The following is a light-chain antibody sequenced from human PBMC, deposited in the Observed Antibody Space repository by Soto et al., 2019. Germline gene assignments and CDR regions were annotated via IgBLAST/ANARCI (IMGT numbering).Light chain of an antibody. CDR3: TSFTTISTWV. V-gene: IGLV2-14*01. Sequence: QSALTQPACVSGSPGQSITISCTGTSSDVGGYNYVSWFQQHPGKAPKLKIYEVSNRPSGVSNRFSGSKSGNTASLTISELQAEDEADYYCTSFTTISTWVFGGGTQLTVL. CDR2: EVS. J-gene: IGLJ3*02. CDR1: SSDVGGYNY.